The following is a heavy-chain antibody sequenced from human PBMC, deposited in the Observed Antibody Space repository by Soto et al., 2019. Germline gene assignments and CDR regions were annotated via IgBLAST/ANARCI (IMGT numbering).Heavy chain of an antibody. V-gene: IGHV1-46*01. CDR2: INPSGGST. CDR1: GYTFTSYY. D-gene: IGHD3-22*01. Sequence: QVQLVQSGAEVKKPGASVKVSCKASGYTFTSYYMHWVRQAPGQRHEWLGIINPSGGSTSYAQKFQGRVTMTRDTSTSTVYMELSSLRSEDTAVYYCARDVAGIGSSCYCLLYWGQGTLVTVSS. J-gene: IGHJ4*02. CDR3: ARDVAGIGSSCYCLLY.